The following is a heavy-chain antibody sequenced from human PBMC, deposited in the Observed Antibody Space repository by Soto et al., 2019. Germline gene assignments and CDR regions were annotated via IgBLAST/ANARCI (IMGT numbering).Heavy chain of an antibody. V-gene: IGHV3-23*01. Sequence: EMQLLESGGGLVQPGESLRLSCAASGFTFLNYAMTWVRQAPGKGLEWVSTISDDGGSTYYADSVRGRLTISRDNSKNTLYLHMNSLTVGDTAVYYCAKDWYWSYWYDPWGHGTLVTVSS. J-gene: IGHJ5*02. D-gene: IGHD2-8*02. CDR2: ISDDGGST. CDR1: GFTFLNYA. CDR3: AKDWYWSYWYDP.